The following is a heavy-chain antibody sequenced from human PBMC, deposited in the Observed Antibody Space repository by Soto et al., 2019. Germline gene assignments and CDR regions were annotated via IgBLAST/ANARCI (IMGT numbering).Heavy chain of an antibody. V-gene: IGHV4-30-2*01. CDR3: ARDTTPFDP. J-gene: IGHJ5*02. D-gene: IGHD1-1*01. CDR2: IYHSGST. CDR1: GGSISSGGYS. Sequence: LSLTCAVSGGSISSGGYSWSWIRQPPGKGLEWIGYIYHSGSTYYNPSLKSRVTISVDRSKNQFSLKLSSVPAADTAVYYCARDTTPFDPWGQGTLVTVSS.